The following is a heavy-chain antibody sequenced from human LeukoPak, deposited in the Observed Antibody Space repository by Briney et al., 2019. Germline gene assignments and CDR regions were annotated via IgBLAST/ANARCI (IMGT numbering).Heavy chain of an antibody. D-gene: IGHD1-26*01. CDR3: TRDPEWELLRGGPEGILDP. CDR2: INPNSGGT. V-gene: IGHV1-2*02. Sequence: ASVKVSCKASGYTFTGYYMHWVRQAPGQGLEWMGWINPNSGGTNYAQKFQGRVTITADESTSTAYMELSSLRSEDTAVYYCTRDPEWELLRGGPEGILDPWGQGTLVTVSS. J-gene: IGHJ5*02. CDR1: GYTFTGYY.